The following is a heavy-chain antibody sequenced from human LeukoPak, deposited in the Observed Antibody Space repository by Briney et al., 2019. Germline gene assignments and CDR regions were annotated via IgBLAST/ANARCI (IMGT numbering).Heavy chain of an antibody. CDR3: ARSPIYPDAFDI. V-gene: IGHV4-4*07. D-gene: IGHD2/OR15-2a*01. J-gene: IGHJ3*02. CDR2: IYTSGST. CDR1: GGSISSYY. Sequence: SSETLSLTCTVSGGSISSYYWSWTRQPAGKGLEWIGRIYTSGSTNYNPSLKSRVTMSVDTSKNQFSLKLSSVTAADTAVYYCARSPIYPDAFDIWGQGTMVTVSS.